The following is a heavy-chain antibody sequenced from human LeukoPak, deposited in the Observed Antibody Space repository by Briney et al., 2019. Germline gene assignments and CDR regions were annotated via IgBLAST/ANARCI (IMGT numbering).Heavy chain of an antibody. V-gene: IGHV3-7*01. J-gene: IGHJ4*02. CDR3: AKVAKYYYGSETYYFFEH. CDR2: IKQDGTEK. CDR1: GFTFSSYE. Sequence: PGGSLRLSCAASGFTFSSYEMNWVRQAPGKGLEWVANIKQDGTEKYYVDSVKGRFTISRDNAKNSLYLQMNSLRVEDTAVYYCAKVAKYYYGSETYYFFEHWGQGTPVTAS. D-gene: IGHD3-10*01.